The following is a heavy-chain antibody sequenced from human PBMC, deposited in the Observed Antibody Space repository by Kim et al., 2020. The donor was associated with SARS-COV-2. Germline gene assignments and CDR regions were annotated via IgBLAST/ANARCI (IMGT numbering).Heavy chain of an antibody. CDR3: AHWLGGYYAYFDY. J-gene: IGHJ4*02. Sequence: RYSPSLKSRHTITKDTSKNQVVLTLTNMDPVDTATYSCAHWLGGYYAYFDYWGQGTLVTVSS. V-gene: IGHV2-5*01. D-gene: IGHD3-22*01.